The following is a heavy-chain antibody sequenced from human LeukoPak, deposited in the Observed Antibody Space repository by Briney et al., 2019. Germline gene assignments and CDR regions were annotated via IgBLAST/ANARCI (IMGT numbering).Heavy chain of an antibody. Sequence: ASVEVSCKASGYTFTGYYTHWVRQAPGQGLEWMGWINPNSGGTNYAQKFQGRVTMTRDTSISTAYMELSRLRSDDTAVYYCARDIWFGELTDAFDIWGQGTMVTVSS. CDR3: ARDIWFGELTDAFDI. CDR1: GYTFTGYY. J-gene: IGHJ3*02. V-gene: IGHV1-2*02. CDR2: INPNSGGT. D-gene: IGHD3-10*01.